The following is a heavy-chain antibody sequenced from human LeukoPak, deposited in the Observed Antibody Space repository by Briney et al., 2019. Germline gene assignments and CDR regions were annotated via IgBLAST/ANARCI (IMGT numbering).Heavy chain of an antibody. CDR1: GGSISSGDYY. D-gene: IGHD6-19*01. V-gene: IGHV4-30-4*01. CDR2: IYYSGST. Sequence: SQTLSLTCTVSGGSISSGDYYWSWIRQPPGKGLEWIGYIYYSGSTYYNPSLKSRVTISVDTSKNQFSLKLSSVTAADTAVYYCARAPYSSGWADAFDIWGQGTMVTVSS. J-gene: IGHJ3*02. CDR3: ARAPYSSGWADAFDI.